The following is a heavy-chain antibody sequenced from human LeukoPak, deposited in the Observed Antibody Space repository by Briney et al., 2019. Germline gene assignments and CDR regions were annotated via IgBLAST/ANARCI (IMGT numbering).Heavy chain of an antibody. CDR2: ISSSSSTI. Sequence: PGGSLRLSCAASGFTFSKYSMNWVRQAPGKGLEWVSYISSSSSTIYYADSVKGRFAFSRDNAKNSLFLQMNSLRDEDTAVYYCARGRAYCGGDCYSGWFDPWGQGTLVTASS. V-gene: IGHV3-48*02. J-gene: IGHJ5*02. D-gene: IGHD2-21*02. CDR1: GFTFSKYS. CDR3: ARGRAYCGGDCYSGWFDP.